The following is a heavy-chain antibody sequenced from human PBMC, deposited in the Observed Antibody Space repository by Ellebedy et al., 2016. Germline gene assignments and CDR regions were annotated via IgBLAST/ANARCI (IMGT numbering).Heavy chain of an antibody. D-gene: IGHD3-3*01. CDR1: GGTFSSYA. Sequence: ASVKVSXKASGGTFSSYAINWVRQATGQGLEWMGWMNPNSGNTGYAQKFQGRVTMTRNTSISTAYMELSSLRSEDTAVYYCARGPSGTIFGVVISNWFDPWGQGTLVTVSS. V-gene: IGHV1-8*02. CDR3: ARGPSGTIFGVVISNWFDP. J-gene: IGHJ5*02. CDR2: MNPNSGNT.